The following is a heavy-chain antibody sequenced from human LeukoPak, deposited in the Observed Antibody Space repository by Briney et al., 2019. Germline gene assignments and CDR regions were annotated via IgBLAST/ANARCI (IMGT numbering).Heavy chain of an antibody. J-gene: IGHJ6*03. CDR3: ARVSYYDFWSGYYSYYYYMDA. CDR1: GYTFTSYD. CDR2: MNPNSSKT. Sequence: GASVKVSCKASGYTFTSYDINWVRQATGQALEWMVWMNPNSSKTGYAQKFQGRVTMTRNTSISTAYMELSSLRPEDTAVYYCARVSYYDFWSGYYSYYYYMDAWGKGTTVTVSS. D-gene: IGHD3-3*01. V-gene: IGHV1-8*01.